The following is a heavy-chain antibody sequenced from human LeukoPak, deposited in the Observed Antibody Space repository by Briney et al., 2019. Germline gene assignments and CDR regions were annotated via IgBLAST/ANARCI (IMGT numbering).Heavy chain of an antibody. CDR2: INPSGDFR. Sequence: GASVKVSCKASGYTFGTHWMHWVRQAPGQGLEWMGIINPSGDFRSYAQKFQGRVTVTRDMSTRTVYMELSDLEPEDTAVYYCARADILTGYYMGIDYWGQGTLVTVSS. D-gene: IGHD3-9*01. V-gene: IGHV1-46*01. CDR3: ARADILTGYYMGIDY. CDR1: GYTFGTHW. J-gene: IGHJ4*02.